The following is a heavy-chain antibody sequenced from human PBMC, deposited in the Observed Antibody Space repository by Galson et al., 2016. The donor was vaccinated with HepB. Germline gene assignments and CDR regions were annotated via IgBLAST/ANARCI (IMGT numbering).Heavy chain of an antibody. CDR2: IYYSGRT. CDR3: ARVQTGMIYSFDY. D-gene: IGHD1-1*01. CDR1: GGSISGYY. J-gene: IGHJ4*02. Sequence: SETLSLTCSVSGGSISGYYWSWMRQPPGKGLEWIGYIYYSGRTKYNPSLESQVTISVDTSKNQFSLRLSSATAADTAVYYCARVQTGMIYSFDYWGQGTLVTVSS. V-gene: IGHV4-59*01.